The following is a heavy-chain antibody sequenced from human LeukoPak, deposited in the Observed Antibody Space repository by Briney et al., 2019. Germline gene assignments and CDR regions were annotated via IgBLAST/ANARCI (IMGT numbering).Heavy chain of an antibody. CDR2: IYYSGST. Sequence: PSETLSLTCTVSGYSISSGYYWSWIRQPPGKGLEWIGYIYYSGSTNYNPSLKSRVTISVDTSKNQFSLKLSSVTAADTAVYYCARAGDTAMVNYYMDVWGKGTTVTVSS. D-gene: IGHD5-18*01. J-gene: IGHJ6*03. CDR3: ARAGDTAMVNYYMDV. CDR1: GYSISSGYY. V-gene: IGHV4-61*01.